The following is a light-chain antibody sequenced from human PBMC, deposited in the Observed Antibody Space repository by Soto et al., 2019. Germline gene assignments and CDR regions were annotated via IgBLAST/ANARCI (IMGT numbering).Light chain of an antibody. CDR2: DVI. V-gene: IGLV2-18*02. CDR3: SSYTTSSTYV. CDR1: SSDFGIYNG. J-gene: IGLJ1*01. Sequence: QSVLTQPPSVSGSPGQSVTISCTGTSSDFGIYNGVSWYQQPPGTAPKLMIYDVINRPSGVPDRFSGPKSGNTASLTISGLQAEDEADYYCSSYTTSSTYVFGTGTKLTVL.